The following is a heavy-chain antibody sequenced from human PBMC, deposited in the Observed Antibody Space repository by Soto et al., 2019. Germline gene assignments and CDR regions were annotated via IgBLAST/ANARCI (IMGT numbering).Heavy chain of an antibody. CDR1: GFTFGTYW. CDR2: IKPDGSDK. V-gene: IGHV3-7*05. CDR3: ARALNMHRTELGY. D-gene: IGHD2-2*01. J-gene: IGHJ4*02. Sequence: GGSLRLSCAVSGFTFGTYWMNWVRQAPGKGLEWVASIKPDGSDKYYVASVKGRFTISRDNAKHSLYLQMNSLRAEDTAIYYCARALNMHRTELGYWGQGTLVTVSS.